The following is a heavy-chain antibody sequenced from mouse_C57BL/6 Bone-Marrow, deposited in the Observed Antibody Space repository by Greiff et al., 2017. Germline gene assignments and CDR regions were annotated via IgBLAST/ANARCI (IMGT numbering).Heavy chain of an antibody. CDR2: INPSSGYT. J-gene: IGHJ4*01. CDR1: GYTFTSYT. CDR3: AKEALLLRAGAMDY. V-gene: IGHV1-4*01. D-gene: IGHD1-1*01. Sequence: QVHVKQSGAELARPGASVKMSCKASGYTFTSYTMHWVKQRPGQGLEWIGYINPSSGYTKYNQKFKDKATLTADKSSSTAYMQLSSLTSEDSAVYYCAKEALLLRAGAMDYWGQGTSVTVSS.